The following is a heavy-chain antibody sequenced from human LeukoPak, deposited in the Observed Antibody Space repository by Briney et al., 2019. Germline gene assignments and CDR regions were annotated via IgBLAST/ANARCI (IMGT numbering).Heavy chain of an antibody. Sequence: SETLSLTCTVSGGSISSGGYYWSWIRQPAGKGLESIGRIYTSGTTNYNPSLKSRVTISIDTSKNQFSLKLNSVTAADTAVYYCARDTYYYDSNGFDYWGQGTPVTVSS. D-gene: IGHD3-22*01. CDR1: GGSISSGGYY. J-gene: IGHJ4*02. CDR2: IYTSGTT. CDR3: ARDTYYYDSNGFDY. V-gene: IGHV4-61*02.